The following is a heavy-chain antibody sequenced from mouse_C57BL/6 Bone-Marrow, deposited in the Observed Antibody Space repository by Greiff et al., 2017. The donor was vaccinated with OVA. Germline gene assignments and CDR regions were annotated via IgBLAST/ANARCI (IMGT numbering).Heavy chain of an antibody. V-gene: IGHV1-55*01. CDR3: ARDYYGSSGAY. D-gene: IGHD1-1*01. CDR2: IYPGSGST. CDR1: GYTFTSYW. J-gene: IGHJ3*01. Sequence: QVQLQQSGAELVKPGASVKMSCKASGYTFTSYWITWVKQRPGQGLEWIGDIYPGSGSTNYNEKFKSKATLTVDTSSSTAYMQLSSLTSEDSAVYYCARDYYGSSGAYWGQGTLVTVSA.